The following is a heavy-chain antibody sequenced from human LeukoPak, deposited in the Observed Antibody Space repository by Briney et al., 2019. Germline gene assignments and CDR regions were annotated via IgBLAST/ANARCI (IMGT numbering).Heavy chain of an antibody. V-gene: IGHV5-51*01. J-gene: IGHJ3*02. CDR3: ARRGRDGYNYDAFDI. CDR1: GYSFTSYW. D-gene: IGHD5-24*01. Sequence: PGESLKISCKGSGYSFTSYWIGWVRQMPGKGLGWMGIIYPGDSDTTYSPSFQGQVTMSADKSISTAFLQWSSLKASDTAMYYCARRGRDGYNYDAFDIWGQGTMVTVSS. CDR2: IYPGDSDT.